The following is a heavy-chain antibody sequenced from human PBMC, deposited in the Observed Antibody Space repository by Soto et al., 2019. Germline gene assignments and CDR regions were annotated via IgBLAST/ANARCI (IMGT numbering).Heavy chain of an antibody. J-gene: IGHJ4*02. CDR2: ISAYNGNT. V-gene: IGHV1-18*01. D-gene: IGHD3-22*01. CDR3: ARVRDYYDSSGYYVDY. Sequence: QVQLVQSGAEVKKPGASVKASCKASGYTFTSYGISWVRQAPGQGLEWMGWISAYNGNTNYPQKLQGRVTMTTDTSTRTDYMELRSLRSDDTAVYYCARVRDYYDSSGYYVDYWGQGTLVTVSS. CDR1: GYTFTSYG.